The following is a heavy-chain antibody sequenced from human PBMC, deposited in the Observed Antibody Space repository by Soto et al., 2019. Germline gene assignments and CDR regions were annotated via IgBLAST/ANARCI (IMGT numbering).Heavy chain of an antibody. V-gene: IGHV4-4*07. D-gene: IGHD1-26*01. CDR1: GGSIISYY. CDR3: ARVRRSGSLCWYFDL. J-gene: IGHJ2*01. Sequence: SETLSLTCTVSGGSIISYYWSWIRQPAGKGLEWIGRIYTSGSTNYNPSLKSRVTMSVDTSKNQFSLKLSSVTAADTAVYYCARVRRSGSLCWYFDLWGRGTLVTVSS. CDR2: IYTSGST.